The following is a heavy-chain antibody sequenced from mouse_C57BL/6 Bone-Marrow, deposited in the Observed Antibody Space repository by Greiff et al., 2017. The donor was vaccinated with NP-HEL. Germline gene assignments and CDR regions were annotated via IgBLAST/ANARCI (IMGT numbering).Heavy chain of an antibody. Sequence: EVKVVESGGGLVQPKGSLKLSCAASGFTFTTYAMHWVRQAPGKGLEWVALIRSKSSNYATYYADSVKDRFTISRDDSQSMRYLQMNNLKTEDTAMYDCVRGDSNYWYFDVWGTGTTVTVSS. CDR1: GFTFTTYA. CDR2: IRSKSSNYAT. J-gene: IGHJ1*03. CDR3: VRGDSNYWYFDV. D-gene: IGHD2-5*01. V-gene: IGHV10-3*01.